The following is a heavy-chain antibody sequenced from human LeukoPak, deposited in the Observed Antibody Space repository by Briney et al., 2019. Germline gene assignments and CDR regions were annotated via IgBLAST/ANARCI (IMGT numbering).Heavy chain of an antibody. CDR3: AKGGGYEAQYYYYYLDV. D-gene: IGHD5-12*01. J-gene: IGHJ6*03. V-gene: IGHV3-23*01. CDR2: ISGSGGST. Sequence: EGSLRLSCAASGFTFSSYGMSWVRQAPGKGLEWVSAISGSGGSTYYADSVKGRFTISRDNSKNTLYLQMKSLRAEDTAVYYCAKGGGYEAQYYYYYLDVWGKGTTVTISS. CDR1: GFTFSSYG.